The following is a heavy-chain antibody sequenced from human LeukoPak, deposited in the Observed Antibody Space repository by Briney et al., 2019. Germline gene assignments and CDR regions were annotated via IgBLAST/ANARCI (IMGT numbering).Heavy chain of an antibody. CDR2: IKQDGNEK. D-gene: IGHD4-23*01. CDR1: GFTFSIYW. J-gene: IGHJ4*02. V-gene: IGHV3-7*03. Sequence: GGSLRLSCAASGFTFSIYWMSWVRQAPGKGLEWVANIKQDGNEKSYVDSVKGRFTISRDNSKNSLYLQMNSLRTEDTALYYCAKDLYGGNSGGSFDYWGQGTLVTVSS. CDR3: AKDLYGGNSGGSFDY.